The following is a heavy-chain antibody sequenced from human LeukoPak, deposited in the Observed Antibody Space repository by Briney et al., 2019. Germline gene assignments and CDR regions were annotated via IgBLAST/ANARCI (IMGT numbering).Heavy chain of an antibody. Sequence: SETLYLTCTVSGGSISSYYWSWIRQPPGKGLEWIGYIYYSGSTNYNPSLKSRVTISVDTSKNQFSLKLSSVTAADTAVYYCARHQPYLPFDPWGQGTLVTVSS. CDR2: IYYSGST. D-gene: IGHD3-16*01. CDR3: ARHQPYLPFDP. J-gene: IGHJ5*02. CDR1: GGSISSYY. V-gene: IGHV4-59*08.